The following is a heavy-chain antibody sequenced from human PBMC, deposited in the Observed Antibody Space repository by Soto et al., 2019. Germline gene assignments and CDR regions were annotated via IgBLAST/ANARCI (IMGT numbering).Heavy chain of an antibody. Sequence: ASVKVSCKASGYTFTGYYMHWVRQAPGQGLEWMGWINPNSGGTNYAQKFQGRVTMTRDTSISTAYMELSRLRSDDTAVYYCARVGFGNYDFWSRSQYEPDYYYYGMDVWGQGTTVTVSS. CDR2: INPNSGGT. CDR3: ARVGFGNYDFWSRSQYEPDYYYYGMDV. J-gene: IGHJ6*02. D-gene: IGHD3-3*01. V-gene: IGHV1-2*02. CDR1: GYTFTGYY.